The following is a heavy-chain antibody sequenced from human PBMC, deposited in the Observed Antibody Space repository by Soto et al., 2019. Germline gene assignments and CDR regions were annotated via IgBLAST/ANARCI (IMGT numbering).Heavy chain of an antibody. V-gene: IGHV4-34*01. CDR2: INHSGRT. CDR3: ARGNIAAALVY. J-gene: IGHJ4*02. D-gene: IGHD6-13*01. Sequence: PSETLSLTCAVYGGSISGHYWNWIRQPPGKGLEWIGEINHSGRTNYNPSLKSRVTMSVDTSKNQFSLNLGSVTAADTAVYYCARGNIAAALVYWGRGTLVTVSS. CDR1: GGSISGHY.